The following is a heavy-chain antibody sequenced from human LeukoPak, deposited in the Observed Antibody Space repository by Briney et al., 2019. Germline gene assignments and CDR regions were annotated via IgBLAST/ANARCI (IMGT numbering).Heavy chain of an antibody. J-gene: IGHJ4*02. CDR3: ARDFWSGYTDDY. D-gene: IGHD3-3*01. CDR2: INPNSGGT. CDR1: GYTFTGYY. Sequence: GASVKVSCKASGYTFTGYYMHWVRQAPGQGLEWMGWINPNSGGTNYAQKFQGRVTMTRDTSTSTAYMELNSLRSDDTAVYYCARDFWSGYTDDYWGQGTLVTVSS. V-gene: IGHV1-2*02.